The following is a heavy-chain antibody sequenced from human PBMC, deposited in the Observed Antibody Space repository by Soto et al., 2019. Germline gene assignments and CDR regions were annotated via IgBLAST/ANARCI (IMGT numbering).Heavy chain of an antibody. D-gene: IGHD1-26*01. V-gene: IGHV4-30-4*01. Sequence: PSETLSLTCTVSGDSINSVDHYWSWIRQPPGKGLEWMVYIYHSGSTHYNPSLNSRLTISIDTSTNRFSLNLTSVTAADTAVYFCARLRWETENNWFDPWGQGALVTVSS. CDR2: IYHSGST. CDR3: ARLRWETENNWFDP. CDR1: GDSINSVDHY. J-gene: IGHJ5*02.